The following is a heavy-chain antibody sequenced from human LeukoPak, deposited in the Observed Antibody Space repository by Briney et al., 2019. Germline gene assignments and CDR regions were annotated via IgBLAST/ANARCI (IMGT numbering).Heavy chain of an antibody. CDR1: GFTFSSYS. V-gene: IGHV3-21*01. CDR3: ARDGFHSYGFFDY. CDR2: ISSSSSYI. D-gene: IGHD5-18*01. J-gene: IGHJ4*02. Sequence: GGSLRLSCAASGFTFSSYSMNWVRQAPGKGLEWVSSISSSSSYIYYADSVKGRFTISRDNAKNSLYLQMISLRAEDTAVYYCARDGFHSYGFFDYWGQGTLVTVSS.